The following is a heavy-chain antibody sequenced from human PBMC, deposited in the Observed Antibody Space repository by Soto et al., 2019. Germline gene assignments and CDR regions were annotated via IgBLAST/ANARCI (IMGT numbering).Heavy chain of an antibody. CDR2: LAPISGSP. CDR3: ARIGVGSRR. V-gene: IGHV1-69*18. Sequence: VQMVQSGAEVKEPGSSVKVSCTNSGDTFSHYVMSWVRQAPGQGLEWMGSLAPISGSPNYAERFESRLTISANAGTSTMYMELRSLKYDDTAVYYCARIGVGSRRWGQGTMVTVSS. CDR1: GDTFSHYV. J-gene: IGHJ3*01. D-gene: IGHD1-26*01.